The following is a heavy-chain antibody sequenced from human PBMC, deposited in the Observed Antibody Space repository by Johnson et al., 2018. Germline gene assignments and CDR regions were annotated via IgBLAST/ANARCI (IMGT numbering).Heavy chain of an antibody. Sequence: VQLVQSGGGLVQPGGSLRLSCAASGFTFTMYAMHWVRQPPGKGLEWVSGVSRRGDSPYYADFVGGRLIVSRDHANSTLSLQMNSLRAHDTAVYYCAKDEAYGDSPLDAFDSWGQGTMVTVSS. CDR3: AKDEAYGDSPLDAFDS. J-gene: IGHJ3*02. CDR1: GFTFTMYA. V-gene: IGHV3-23*04. D-gene: IGHD4-17*01. CDR2: VSRRGDSP.